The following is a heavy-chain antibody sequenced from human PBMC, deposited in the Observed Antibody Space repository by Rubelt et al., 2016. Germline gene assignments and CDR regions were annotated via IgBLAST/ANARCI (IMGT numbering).Heavy chain of an antibody. CDR3: ARGEQLLTFDP. V-gene: IGHV3-7*04. D-gene: IGHD2-2*01. J-gene: IGHJ5*02. CDR1: GFTFSSYW. CDR2: IKQDGSGQ. Sequence: EVQLVESGGGLVKPGRSLRLSCTASGFTFSSYWMSWVRQAPGKGLEWVANIKQDGSGQLCWYSVKGRFTISRDNAKNSLYLQRNSLRAEDTAVYYCARGEQLLTFDPWGQGTLVTVSS.